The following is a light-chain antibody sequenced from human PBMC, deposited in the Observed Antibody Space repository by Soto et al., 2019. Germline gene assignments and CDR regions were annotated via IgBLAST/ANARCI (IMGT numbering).Light chain of an antibody. Sequence: QLVLTQPPSASGTPGQRVTISCSGSNSNIGSNTVNWYQHLPGTAPKLLIYSNNQRPSGVPERFSGSKSGTSASLAISGLQSEDEADYYCAAWDDSLNGYVLFGGGTKVTVL. V-gene: IGLV1-44*01. CDR2: SNN. J-gene: IGLJ2*01. CDR3: AAWDDSLNGYVL. CDR1: NSNIGSNT.